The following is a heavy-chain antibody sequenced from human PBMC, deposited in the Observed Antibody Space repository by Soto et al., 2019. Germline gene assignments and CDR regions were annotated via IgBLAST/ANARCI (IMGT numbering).Heavy chain of an antibody. CDR3: VRDYASDSGVLLDF. Sequence: ASVKGSCKASGYTFTPYVVHGVREAPGQRLEWMGWIGAGDGKTYYSQNFHGRVTITKDTSATTDYMELSRLIPEDTAVYYCVRDYASDSGVLLDFWGQGPLVTVS. CDR2: IGAGDGKT. J-gene: IGHJ4*02. CDR1: GYTFTPYV. V-gene: IGHV1-3*01. D-gene: IGHD3-22*01.